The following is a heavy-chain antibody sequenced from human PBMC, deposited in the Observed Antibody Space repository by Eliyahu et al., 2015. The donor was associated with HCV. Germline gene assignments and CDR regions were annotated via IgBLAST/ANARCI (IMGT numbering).Heavy chain of an antibody. D-gene: IGHD6-19*01. V-gene: IGHV3-30-3*01. CDR1: GFTFSSYA. CDR3: ASKGGQTGQGSGWFDI. CDR2: ISYDGSNK. J-gene: IGHJ3*02. Sequence: QVQLVESGGGVVQPGRSLRLSCAASGFTFSSYAMHWVRQAPGKGLEWVAVISYDGSNKYYADSVKGRFTISRDNSKNTLYLQMNSLRAEDTAVYYCASKGGQTGQGSGWFDIWGQGTMVTVSS.